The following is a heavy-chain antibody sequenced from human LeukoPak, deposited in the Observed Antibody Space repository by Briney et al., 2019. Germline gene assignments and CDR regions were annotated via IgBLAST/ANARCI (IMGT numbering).Heavy chain of an antibody. D-gene: IGHD6-19*01. CDR2: IYYSGST. CDR3: ASIPVPKYSTGWYEY. V-gene: IGHV4-39*01. CDR1: GGSISSSSYY. Sequence: PSETLPLTCTVSGGSISSSSYYWGWIRQPPGKGLEWIGSIYYSGSTYYNPSLKSRVTISVDTSKNQFSLKLSSVTPADTAVYYCASIPVPKYSTGWYEYWGQGTLVTVSS. J-gene: IGHJ4*02.